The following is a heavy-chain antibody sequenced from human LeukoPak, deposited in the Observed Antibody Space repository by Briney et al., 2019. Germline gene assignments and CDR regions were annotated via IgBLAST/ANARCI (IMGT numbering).Heavy chain of an antibody. D-gene: IGHD3-22*01. CDR1: GGSFRGYY. J-gene: IGHJ3*02. CDR2: INHSGST. V-gene: IGHV4-34*01. CDR3: ARVRGNYYYDSSGYPRVHAFDI. Sequence: SETLFLTCAVYGGSFRGYYWSWIRQPPGKGLEWIGEINHSGSTNYNPSLKSRVTISVDTSKNQFSLKLSSVTAADTAVYYCARVRGNYYYDSSGYPRVHAFDIWGQGTMVTVSS.